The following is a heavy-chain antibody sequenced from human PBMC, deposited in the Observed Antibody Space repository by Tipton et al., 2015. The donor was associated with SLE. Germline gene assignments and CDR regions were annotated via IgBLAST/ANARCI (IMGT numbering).Heavy chain of an antibody. D-gene: IGHD6-13*01. CDR2: INPSAGST. CDR1: GYTFTSYY. Sequence: QSGPEVKKPGASVEVSCKASGYTFTSYYMHWVRQAPGQGLEWMGVINPSAGSTSYAQKFQGRVIMTRDTSTRTAYMELSSLRSEDTAVYYCARDGSSSSYFDYWGQGTLVTVSS. CDR3: ARDGSSSSYFDY. J-gene: IGHJ4*02. V-gene: IGHV1-46*01.